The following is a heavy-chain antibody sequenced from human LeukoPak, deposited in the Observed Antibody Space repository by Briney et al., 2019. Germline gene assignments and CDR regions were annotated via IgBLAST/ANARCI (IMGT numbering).Heavy chain of an antibody. CDR2: INPSGDIT. D-gene: IGHD6-19*01. V-gene: IGHV1-46*01. CDR3: ARAAVAGGLFDY. Sequence: ASVKVSCKASGYTFTSYYIHWVRQAPGQGLEWMGIINPSGDITSYAQKFQGRVTMTRDTSTSTVYMELSSLRSEDTAVYYCARAAVAGGLFDYWGQGTLVTVSS. J-gene: IGHJ4*02. CDR1: GYTFTSYY.